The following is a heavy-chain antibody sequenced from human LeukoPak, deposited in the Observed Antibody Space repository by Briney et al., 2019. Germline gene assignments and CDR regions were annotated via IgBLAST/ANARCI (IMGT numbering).Heavy chain of an antibody. CDR1: GYTFTGYY. CDR3: ARERILLLRLYYYGMDV. J-gene: IGHJ6*02. V-gene: IGHV1-2*02. CDR2: INPNSGGT. D-gene: IGHD3-10*01. Sequence: ASVTVSCKASGYTFTGYYMHWVRQAPGQGLEWMGWINPNSGGTNYAQKFQGRVTMNRDTSISTAYMELSRLRSDDTAVYYCARERILLLRLYYYGMDVWGQGTTVTVSS.